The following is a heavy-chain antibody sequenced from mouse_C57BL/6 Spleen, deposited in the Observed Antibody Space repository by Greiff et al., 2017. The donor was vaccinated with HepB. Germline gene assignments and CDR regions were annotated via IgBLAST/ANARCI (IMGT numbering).Heavy chain of an antibody. CDR2: IDPNSGGT. Sequence: QVQLQQPGAELVKPGASVKLSCKASGYTFTSYWMHWVKQRPGRGLEWIGRIDPNSGGTKYNEKFKSKATLTVDKPSSTAYMQLSSLTSEDSAVYYCARSFITTVVAGGYYAMDYWGQGTSVTVSS. CDR3: ARSFITTVVAGGYYAMDY. V-gene: IGHV1-72*01. J-gene: IGHJ4*01. CDR1: GYTFTSYW. D-gene: IGHD1-1*01.